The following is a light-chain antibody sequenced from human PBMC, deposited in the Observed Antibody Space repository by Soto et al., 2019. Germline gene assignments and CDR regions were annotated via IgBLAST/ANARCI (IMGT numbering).Light chain of an antibody. CDR3: AAWDDTSSFV. V-gene: IGLV1-44*01. Sequence: QSVLTQPPSASGTPGQRVIISCSGGSSSIGRNTVNWYQHLPGTAPRLLIYTNDQRPSGVPDRFSGSKSGTSASLAISGLQSEDEADYYCAAWDDTSSFVFGTGTKLTVL. J-gene: IGLJ1*01. CDR2: TND. CDR1: SSSIGRNT.